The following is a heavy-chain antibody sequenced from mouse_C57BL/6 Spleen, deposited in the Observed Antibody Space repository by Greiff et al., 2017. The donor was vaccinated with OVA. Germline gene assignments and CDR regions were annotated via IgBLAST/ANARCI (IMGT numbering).Heavy chain of an antibody. Sequence: QVQLQQPGAELVMPGASVKLSCKASGYTFTSYWMHWVKQRPGQGLEWIGEIDPSDSYTNYNQKFKGKSTLTVDKSSSTAYMQLSSLTSEDSAVYYCAREAQATRARDYWGQGTSVTVSS. D-gene: IGHD3-2*02. CDR3: AREAQATRARDY. CDR1: GYTFTSYW. J-gene: IGHJ4*01. CDR2: IDPSDSYT. V-gene: IGHV1-69*01.